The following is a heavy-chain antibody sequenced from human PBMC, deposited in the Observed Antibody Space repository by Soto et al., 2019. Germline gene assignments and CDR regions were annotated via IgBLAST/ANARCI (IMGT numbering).Heavy chain of an antibody. CDR1: GGTFSSYN. D-gene: IGHD5-12*01. CDR2: IIPMFDIA. J-gene: IGHJ3*02. Sequence: QVQLVQSGAEVKKPGSSVKVSCKASGGTFSSYNINWVRQAPGQGLEWMGRIIPMFDIANYAQKFQGRVTITADKSTSAAYMELSSLRSEDTALYYCARDEGYSGYVRDFDIWGQGTMVTVSS. CDR3: ARDEGYSGYVRDFDI. V-gene: IGHV1-69*08.